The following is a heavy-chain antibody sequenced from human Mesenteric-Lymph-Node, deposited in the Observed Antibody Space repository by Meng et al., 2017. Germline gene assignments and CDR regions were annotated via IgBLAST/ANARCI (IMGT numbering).Heavy chain of an antibody. V-gene: IGHV3-23*01. CDR2: ISGSGGST. Sequence: GESLKISCAASGFTFSSYAMSWVRQAPGKGLEWVSAISGSGGSTYYADSVKGRFTISRDNSKNTLYLQMNSLRAEDTAVYYCARRPGELLPSLYYYYGMDVWGQGTTVTVSS. J-gene: IGHJ6*02. D-gene: IGHD2-15*01. CDR1: GFTFSSYA. CDR3: ARRPGELLPSLYYYYGMDV.